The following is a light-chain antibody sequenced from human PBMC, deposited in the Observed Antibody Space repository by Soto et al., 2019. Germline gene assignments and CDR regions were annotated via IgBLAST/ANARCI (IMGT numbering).Light chain of an antibody. CDR1: QSVSSY. Sequence: IVLTQSPATLSLSPGERATLSCRASQSVSSYLAWYQQKTGQGPRLLIFATTTRATGIPARFSGSGSVTDFTLTISSLEPEDFAVYYCQQRTHWPPYTFGQGNRLEIK. J-gene: IGKJ2*01. V-gene: IGKV3-11*01. CDR2: ATT. CDR3: QQRTHWPPYT.